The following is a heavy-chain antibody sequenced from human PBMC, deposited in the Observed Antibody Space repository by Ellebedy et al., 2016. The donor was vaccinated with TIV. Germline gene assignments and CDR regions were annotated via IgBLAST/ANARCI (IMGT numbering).Heavy chain of an antibody. D-gene: IGHD3-22*01. CDR3: ARRSGYYEDY. CDR2: ISSSGSTI. Sequence: GGSLRLSCAASGFTLSSYEMNWVRQAPGKGLEWVSYISSSGSTIYYADSVKGRFTISRDNAKNSLYLQMNSLRAEDTAVYYCARRSGYYEDYWGQGTLVTVSS. V-gene: IGHV3-48*03. CDR1: GFTLSSYE. J-gene: IGHJ4*02.